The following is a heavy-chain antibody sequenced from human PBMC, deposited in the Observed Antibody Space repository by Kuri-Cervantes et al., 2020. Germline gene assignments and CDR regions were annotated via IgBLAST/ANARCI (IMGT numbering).Heavy chain of an antibody. V-gene: IGHV3-23*01. CDR1: GFTFSSYA. D-gene: IGHD3-10*01. CDR2: ISGSGGST. CDR3: ARSGSSAWFGEGYYYYGMDV. J-gene: IGHJ6*02. Sequence: ETLSLTCAASGFTFSSYAMSWVRQAPGKGLEWVSAISGSGGSTYYADSVKGRFTISRDNSKNTLYLQMNSLRAEDTAVYYCARSGSSAWFGEGYYYYGMDVWGQGTTVTVSS.